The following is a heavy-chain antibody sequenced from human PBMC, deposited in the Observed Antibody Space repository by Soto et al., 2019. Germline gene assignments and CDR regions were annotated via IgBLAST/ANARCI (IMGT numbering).Heavy chain of an antibody. Sequence: QVQLQESGPGLVKPSETLSLTCTVSGASISRDHWNWIRQPPGKGLEWIGAYSGSTNYNPSLKSRVTIPADTSKNQSSLKLSSVTAADTAVYFCATYTSDGGGRGYWGQGTLVTVSS. CDR1: GASISRDH. CDR2: AYSGST. D-gene: IGHD6-19*01. V-gene: IGHV4-59*08. CDR3: ATYTSDGGGRGY. J-gene: IGHJ4*02.